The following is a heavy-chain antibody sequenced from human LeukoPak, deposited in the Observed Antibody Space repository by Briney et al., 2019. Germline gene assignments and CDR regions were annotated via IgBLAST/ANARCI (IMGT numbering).Heavy chain of an antibody. CDR2: ISPGGGDI. Sequence: GGSLRLSCAASGFTFNDYHMNWIRQAPGKGLEWISYISPGGGDIYFADSVKGRFTLSRDNAKNSLYLQVSSLTAEDTAVYYCASGRDIEVAGPGGYFDHWGQGTLVTVSS. D-gene: IGHD6-19*01. CDR1: GFTFNDYH. J-gene: IGHJ4*02. V-gene: IGHV3-11*01. CDR3: ASGRDIEVAGPGGYFDH.